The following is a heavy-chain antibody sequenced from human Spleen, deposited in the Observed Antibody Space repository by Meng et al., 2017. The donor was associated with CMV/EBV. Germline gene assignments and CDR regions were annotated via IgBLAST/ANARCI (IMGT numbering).Heavy chain of an antibody. CDR2: IYSGGST. CDR3: AKTLPGGDFWSGSQRLDP. Sequence: GESLKISCAASGFTVSSNYMSWVRQAPGKGLEWVSVIYSGGSTYYADSVKGRFTISRDNSKNTLYLQMNSLRAEDTAVYYCAKTLPGGDFWSGSQRLDPWGQGTLVTVSS. J-gene: IGHJ5*02. D-gene: IGHD3-3*01. CDR1: GFTVSSNY. V-gene: IGHV3-53*01.